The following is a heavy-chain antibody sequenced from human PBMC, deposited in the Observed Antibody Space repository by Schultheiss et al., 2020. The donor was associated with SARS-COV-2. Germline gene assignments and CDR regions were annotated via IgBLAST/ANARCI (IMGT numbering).Heavy chain of an antibody. CDR3: TRDNGYCSGGSCYYYGMDV. D-gene: IGHD2-15*01. J-gene: IGHJ6*02. CDR1: GFTFNSYT. V-gene: IGHV3-21*01. Sequence: GGSLRLSCAVSGFTFNSYTLSWVRQAPGKGLEWVSSITSSSTYIYYADSVKGRFTVSRDNAKNSLYLQMNSLRAEDTAVYYCTRDNGYCSGGSCYYYGMDVWGQGTTVTVSS. CDR2: ITSSSTYI.